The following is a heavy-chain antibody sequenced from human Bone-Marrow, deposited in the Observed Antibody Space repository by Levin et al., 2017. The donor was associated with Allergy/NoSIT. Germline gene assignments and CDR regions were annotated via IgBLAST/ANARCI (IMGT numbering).Heavy chain of an antibody. D-gene: IGHD6-19*01. CDR3: ARAGHYSSGWHHYFDY. J-gene: IGHJ4*02. CDR2: ISYQGSTK. V-gene: IGHV3-30*04. Sequence: GGSLRLSCAASGFTFSSSAMHWVRQAPGKGLEWVAVISYQGSTKYYSDSVQGRFTISRDNFQNPLFLQMDSLRLDDTAVYYCARAGHYSSGWHHYFDYWGQGTLVTVSS. CDR1: GFTFSSSA.